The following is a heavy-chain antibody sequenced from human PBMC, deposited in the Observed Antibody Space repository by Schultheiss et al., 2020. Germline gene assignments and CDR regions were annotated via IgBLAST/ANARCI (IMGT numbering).Heavy chain of an antibody. Sequence: GGSLRLSCAASGFTFSSYAMHWVRQAPGKGLEWVAVISYDGSNKYYADSVKGRFTISRDNSKNTLYLQMNSLRAEDTAVYYCARGKPVWLLLSYGMDVWGQGTTVTVSS. D-gene: IGHD6-19*01. J-gene: IGHJ6*02. CDR3: ARGKPVWLLLSYGMDV. CDR1: GFTFSSYA. CDR2: ISYDGSNK. V-gene: IGHV3-30*04.